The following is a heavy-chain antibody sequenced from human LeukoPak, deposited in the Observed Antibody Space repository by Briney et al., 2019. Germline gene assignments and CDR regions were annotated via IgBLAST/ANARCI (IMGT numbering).Heavy chain of an antibody. D-gene: IGHD3-22*01. CDR3: ARTYYYDSSGYPPPAPFDP. CDR2: INPNSGGT. Sequence: ASVKVSCKASGYTFTGYYMHWVRQAPGQGLEWMGRINPNSGGTNYAQKFQGRVTMTRDTSISTAYMELSRPRSDDTAVYYCARTYYYDSSGYPPPAPFDPWGQGTLVTVSS. V-gene: IGHV1-2*06. J-gene: IGHJ5*02. CDR1: GYTFTGYY.